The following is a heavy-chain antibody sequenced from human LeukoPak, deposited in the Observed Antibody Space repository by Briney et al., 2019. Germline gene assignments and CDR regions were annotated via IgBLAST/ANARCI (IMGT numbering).Heavy chain of an antibody. J-gene: IGHJ4*02. CDR2: IEWDDDK. V-gene: IGHV2-70*04. CDR3: ARMATGTTRYFDY. D-gene: IGHD1-1*01. CDR1: GFSLRTSGMR. Sequence: SGPTLVNPTQTLTLTCTFSGFSLRTSGMRVSWIRQPPGKALEWLARIEWDDDKFYSTSVKTRLTTCKDTANKQGVLTRTNMDPVDTDTYYCARMATGTTRYFDYWGQGTLVTVSS.